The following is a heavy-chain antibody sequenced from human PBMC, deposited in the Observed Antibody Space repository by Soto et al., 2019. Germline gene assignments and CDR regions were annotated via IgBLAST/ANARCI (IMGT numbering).Heavy chain of an antibody. J-gene: IGHJ3*02. CDR1: GFTFGDYA. D-gene: IGHD3-9*01. CDR2: IRSKAYGGTT. V-gene: IGHV3-49*03. Sequence: GGSLRLSCTASGFTFGDYAMSWFRQAPGKGLEWVGLIRSKAYGGTTEYAASVKGRFTISRDDSKSIAYLQMNSLKTEDTAVYYCTRERGYYDILRPRDHDAFDIWGQGTMVTVSS. CDR3: TRERGYYDILRPRDHDAFDI.